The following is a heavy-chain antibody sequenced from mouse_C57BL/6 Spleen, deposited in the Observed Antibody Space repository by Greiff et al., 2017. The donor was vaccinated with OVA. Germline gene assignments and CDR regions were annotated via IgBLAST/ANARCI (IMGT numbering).Heavy chain of an antibody. V-gene: IGHV1-80*01. CDR1: GYAFSSYW. CDR2: IYPGDGDT. J-gene: IGHJ4*01. CDR3: AREGAYYSTPYAMDY. D-gene: IGHD2-5*01. Sequence: QVQLQQSGAELVKPGASVKISCKASGYAFSSYWMNWVKQRPGKGLEWIGQIYPGDGDTNYNGKFKGKATLTADKSSSTAYMQLSSLTSEDSAVYFCAREGAYYSTPYAMDYWGQGTSVTVSS.